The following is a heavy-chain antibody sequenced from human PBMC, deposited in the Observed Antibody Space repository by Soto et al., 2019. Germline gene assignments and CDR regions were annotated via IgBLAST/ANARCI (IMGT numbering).Heavy chain of an antibody. Sequence: PSETLFLTCTVSGGSVSSGSYYWSWIRQPPGKGLEWIGYIYYSGSTNYNPSLKSRVTISVDTSKNQFSLKLSSVTAADTAVYYCARAPPYYYDSSGFLGPFDPWGQGTLVTVSS. J-gene: IGHJ5*02. CDR2: IYYSGST. CDR1: GGSVSSGSYY. D-gene: IGHD3-22*01. V-gene: IGHV4-61*01. CDR3: ARAPPYYYDSSGFLGPFDP.